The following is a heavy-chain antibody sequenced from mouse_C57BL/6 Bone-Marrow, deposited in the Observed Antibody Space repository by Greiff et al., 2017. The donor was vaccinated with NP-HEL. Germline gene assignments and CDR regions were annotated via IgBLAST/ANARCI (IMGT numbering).Heavy chain of an antibody. J-gene: IGHJ3*01. D-gene: IGHD2-2*01. CDR3: TTSTMVTRAWFAY. CDR1: GFNIKDDY. CDR2: IDPENGDT. V-gene: IGHV14-4*01. Sequence: VQLKQSGAELVRPGASVKLSCTASGFNIKDDYMHWVKQRPEQGLEWIGWIDPENGDTEYASKFQGKATITADTSSNTAYLQLSSLTSEDTAVYYCTTSTMVTRAWFAYWGQGTLVTVSA.